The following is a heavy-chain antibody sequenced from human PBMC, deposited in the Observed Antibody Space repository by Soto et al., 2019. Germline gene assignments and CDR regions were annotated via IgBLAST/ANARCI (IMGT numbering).Heavy chain of an antibody. D-gene: IGHD6-13*01. V-gene: IGHV4-59*01. CDR2: IHYNGST. Sequence: QVQLQESGPGLVKPSETLSLICTVSGDSISSYSWSWIRQPPGKGLEWIGYIHYNGSTNYNPSLGSRVTITIDMSKVKYCLKLRSVLAADPVVYYCAEGRAASRRGYEGDLYFVNWGQGTLVSVSS. CDR3: AEGRAASRRGYEGDLYFVN. CDR1: GDSISSYS. J-gene: IGHJ4*02.